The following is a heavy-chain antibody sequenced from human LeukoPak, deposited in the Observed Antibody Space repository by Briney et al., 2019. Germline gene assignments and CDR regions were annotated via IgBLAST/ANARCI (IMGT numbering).Heavy chain of an antibody. CDR1: GGSISSYY. V-gene: IGHV3-15*01. Sequence: ETLSLTCTVSGGSISSYYWSWIRQPPGKGLEWVGRIKSKTDGGTTDYAAPVKGRFTISRDDSKNTLYLQMNSLKTEDTAVYYCTTGAMVRGVIPDYWGQGTLVTVSS. CDR2: IKSKTDGGTT. J-gene: IGHJ4*02. D-gene: IGHD3-10*01. CDR3: TTGAMVRGVIPDY.